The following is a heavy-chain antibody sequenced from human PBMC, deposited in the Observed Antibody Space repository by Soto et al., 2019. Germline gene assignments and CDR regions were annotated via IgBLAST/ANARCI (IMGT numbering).Heavy chain of an antibody. J-gene: IGHJ4*02. CDR1: GFTFSSYA. CDR3: AKDLTAAYGDYVFDY. CDR2: ISGSGGST. Sequence: PGGSLRLSFAASGFTFSSYAMSWVRQAPGKGLERVSAISGSGGSTYYADSVKGRFTISRDNSKNTLYLQMNSLRAEDTAVYYCAKDLTAAYGDYVFDYWGQGTLVTVSS. V-gene: IGHV3-23*01. D-gene: IGHD4-17*01.